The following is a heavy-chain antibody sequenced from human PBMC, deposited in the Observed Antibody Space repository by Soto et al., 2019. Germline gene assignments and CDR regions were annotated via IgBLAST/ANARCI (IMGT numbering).Heavy chain of an antibody. Sequence: EVQLVESGGGLVQPGGSLRLSCAASGFIFSTYWMHWVRQAPGKGLVWVLRINSDGSSLSNADSVKGRFTISIDNAKNTLYLQMNSLRAEDTAVYYCASQSGFGSPLGFDPWGQGTLVTVPS. CDR1: GFIFSTYW. V-gene: IGHV3-74*01. J-gene: IGHJ5*02. D-gene: IGHD3-3*01. CDR3: ASQSGFGSPLGFDP. CDR2: INSDGSSL.